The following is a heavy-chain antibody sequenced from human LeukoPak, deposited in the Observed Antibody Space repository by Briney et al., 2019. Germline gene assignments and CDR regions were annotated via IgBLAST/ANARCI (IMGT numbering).Heavy chain of an antibody. CDR2: IYTSGGT. CDR3: AREGFYGSGSSDAFDI. J-gene: IGHJ3*02. Sequence: SQTLSLTCTVSGGSISSGSYYWSWIRQPAGKRLEWIGRIYTSGGTNYNPSLKSRVTISVDTSKNQFSLKLSSVTAADTAVYYCAREGFYGSGSSDAFDIWGQGTMVTVSS. D-gene: IGHD3-10*01. V-gene: IGHV4-61*02. CDR1: GGSISSGSYY.